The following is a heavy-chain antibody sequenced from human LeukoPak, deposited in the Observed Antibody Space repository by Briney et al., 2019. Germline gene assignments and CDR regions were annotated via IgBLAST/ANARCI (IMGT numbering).Heavy chain of an antibody. CDR3: ARGFVVVVPAAIGGYYFDY. CDR2: IYYGGST. J-gene: IGHJ4*02. V-gene: IGHV4-59*01. CDR1: GGSISSYY. D-gene: IGHD2-2*02. Sequence: PSETLSLTCTVSGGSISSYYWSWIRQPPGKGLEWIGYIYYGGSTNYNPSLKSRVTISVDTSKNQLSLKLSSVTAADTAVYYCARGFVVVVPAAIGGYYFDYWGQGTLVTVSS.